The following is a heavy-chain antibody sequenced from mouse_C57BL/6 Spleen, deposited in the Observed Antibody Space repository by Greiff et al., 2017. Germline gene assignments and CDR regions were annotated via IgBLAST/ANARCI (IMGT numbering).Heavy chain of an antibody. D-gene: IGHD1-1*01. V-gene: IGHV1-64*01. Sequence: QVQLKQPGAELVKPGASVKLSCKASGYTFTSYWMHWVKQRPGQGLEWIGMIHPNSGSTNYNEKFKSKATLTVDKSSSTAYMQLSSLTSEDSAVYYCARTTVVHYAMDYWGQGTSVTVSS. CDR3: ARTTVVHYAMDY. CDR1: GYTFTSYW. J-gene: IGHJ4*01. CDR2: IHPNSGST.